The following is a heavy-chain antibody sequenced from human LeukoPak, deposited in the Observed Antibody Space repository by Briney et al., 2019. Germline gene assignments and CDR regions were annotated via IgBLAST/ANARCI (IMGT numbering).Heavy chain of an antibody. D-gene: IGHD3-10*01. CDR1: GGSISNYY. CDR3: ARLFPYYYGSGDY. CDR2: IYYSGTT. J-gene: IGHJ4*02. V-gene: IGHV4-59*08. Sequence: SETLSLTCTVSGGSISNYYWSWIRQPPGKGLEWIGYIYYSGTTNYNPSLKSRVTISVDTSKNQFSLKLSSVTAADTAVYYCARLFPYYYGSGDYWGQGTLVTVSS.